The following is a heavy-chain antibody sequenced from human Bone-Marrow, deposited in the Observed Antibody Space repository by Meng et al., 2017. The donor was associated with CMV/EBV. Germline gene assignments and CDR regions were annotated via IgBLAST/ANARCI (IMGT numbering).Heavy chain of an antibody. Sequence: KASGYTFTSYYMHWVRQAPGQGLEWMGIINPSGGSTSYAQKFQGRVTMTRDTSTSTVYMELSSLRSEDTAVYYCARVMVTGYYGMDVWGQGTTVTVSS. V-gene: IGHV1-46*01. CDR2: INPSGGST. CDR3: ARVMVTGYYGMDV. D-gene: IGHD5-18*01. J-gene: IGHJ6*02. CDR1: GYTFTSYY.